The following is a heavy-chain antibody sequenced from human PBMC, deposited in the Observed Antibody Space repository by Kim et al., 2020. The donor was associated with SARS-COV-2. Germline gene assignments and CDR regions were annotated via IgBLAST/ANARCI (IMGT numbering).Heavy chain of an antibody. CDR1: GFTFSSYE. CDR3: ARSRDSSGWYLLGAFDI. J-gene: IGHJ3*02. D-gene: IGHD6-19*01. Sequence: GGSLRLSCAASGFTFSSYEMNWVRQAPGKGLEWVSYISSSGSTIYYADSVKGRFTISRDNTKNSLYLQMNSLRAEDTAVYYCARSRDSSGWYLLGAFDIWGQGTMVTVSS. V-gene: IGHV3-48*03. CDR2: ISSSGSTI.